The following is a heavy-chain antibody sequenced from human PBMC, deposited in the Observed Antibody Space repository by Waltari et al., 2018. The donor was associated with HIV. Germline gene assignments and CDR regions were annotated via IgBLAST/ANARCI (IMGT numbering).Heavy chain of an antibody. D-gene: IGHD2-15*01. CDR2: LNSDGSSR. CDR1: GFSVSNHG. J-gene: IGHJ4*02. Sequence: VQLVESGGGSIKTGGSLRLSCTASGFSVSNHGLDWVRQVPGKGLVWVARLNSDGSSRNYADAVKGRFVISRDNARNTVYLQLNSLRVEDTAMYFCARASHYIEFSTFDGDYYFDVWGRGTRVAVSS. V-gene: IGHV3-74*01. CDR3: ARASHYIEFSTFDGDYYFDV.